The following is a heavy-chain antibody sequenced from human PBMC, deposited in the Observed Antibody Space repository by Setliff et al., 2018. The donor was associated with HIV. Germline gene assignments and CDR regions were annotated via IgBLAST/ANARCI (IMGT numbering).Heavy chain of an antibody. D-gene: IGHD3-22*01. J-gene: IGHJ4*02. CDR3: AKDRVYVKGYFDY. Sequence: GGSLRLSCAASGFKFDDYGMSWVRQAPGKGLEWVSGLNWRGDDTGYADSVKGRFTISRDNSKATLYLQMNNLRAEDTAVYYCAKDRVYVKGYFDYWGQGAQVTVSS. V-gene: IGHV3-20*04. CDR1: GFKFDDYG. CDR2: LNWRGDDT.